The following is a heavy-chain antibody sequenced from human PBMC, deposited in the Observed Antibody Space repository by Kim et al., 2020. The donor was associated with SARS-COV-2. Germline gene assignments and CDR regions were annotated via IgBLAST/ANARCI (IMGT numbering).Heavy chain of an antibody. Sequence: SETLSLTCTVSGGSISSSSYYWGWIRQPPGKGLEWIGSIYYSGSTYYNPSLKSRVTISVDTSKNQFSLKLSSVTAADTAVYYCARVGEQQPTGGMDVWGQGTTVTVSS. V-gene: IGHV4-39*01. J-gene: IGHJ6*02. CDR2: IYYSGST. CDR1: GGSISSSSYY. D-gene: IGHD6-13*01. CDR3: ARVGEQQPTGGMDV.